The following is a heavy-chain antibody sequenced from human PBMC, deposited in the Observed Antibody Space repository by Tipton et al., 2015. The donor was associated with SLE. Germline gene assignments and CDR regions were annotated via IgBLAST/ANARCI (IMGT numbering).Heavy chain of an antibody. V-gene: IGHV1-46*01. CDR2: IITSEGRT. J-gene: IGHJ4*02. D-gene: IGHD3-16*01. CDR1: KYIFTGYY. CDR3: VRELVGGHFDY. Sequence: QSGPEVKKPGASVKVSCKASKYIFTGYYIHWMRQAPGQGLEWIGIIITSEGRTNYAQKFWGRVSMTRDMSTSTVYMELDSPTSDDTAVYYCVRELVGGHFDYWGQGTLVTVSS.